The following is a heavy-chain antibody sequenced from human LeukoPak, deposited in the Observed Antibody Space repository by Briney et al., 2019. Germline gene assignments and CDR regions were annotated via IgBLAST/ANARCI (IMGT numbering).Heavy chain of an antibody. J-gene: IGHJ4*02. Sequence: GGSLRLSCAVSRITFRNAWMSWVRQAPGKGLEWVARIRSKTEGETKEYAASVKGRFTISRDDSRSRLYLQMNSLKAEDTAVYYCATGVVTGTSRWGQGTLVTVSS. CDR3: ATGVVTGTSR. D-gene: IGHD1-1*01. CDR2: IRSKTEGETK. V-gene: IGHV3-15*01. CDR1: RITFRNAW.